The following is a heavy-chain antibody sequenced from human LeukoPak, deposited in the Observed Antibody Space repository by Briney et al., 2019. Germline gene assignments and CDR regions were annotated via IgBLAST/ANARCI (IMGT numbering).Heavy chain of an antibody. Sequence: ASVKVSCKASGYTFTSYGISWVRQAPGQGLEWMGWISAYNGNTNYAQKLQGRVTMTTDTSTSTAYMELRSLRSDDTAVYYCARVWGAQLAVRYYYYYYMDVWGKGTTVTVSS. CDR2: ISAYNGNT. J-gene: IGHJ6*03. V-gene: IGHV1-18*01. CDR3: ARVWGAQLAVRYYYYYYMDV. CDR1: GYTFTSYG. D-gene: IGHD6-6*01.